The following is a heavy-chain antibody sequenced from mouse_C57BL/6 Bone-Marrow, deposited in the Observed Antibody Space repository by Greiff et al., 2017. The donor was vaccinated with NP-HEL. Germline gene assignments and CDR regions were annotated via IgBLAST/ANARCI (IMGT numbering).Heavy chain of an antibody. CDR1: GFTFSDYG. CDR2: ISSGSSTI. J-gene: IGHJ3*01. CDR3: ARGNSYDSNYGFAY. V-gene: IGHV5-17*01. D-gene: IGHD2-5*01. Sequence: EVKLVESGGGLVKPGGSLKLSCAASGFTFSDYGMHWVRQAPEKGLEWVAYISSGSSTIYYADTVKGRFTISRDNAKNTLFLQMTSLRSEDTAMYYCARGNSYDSNYGFAYWGQGTLVTVSA.